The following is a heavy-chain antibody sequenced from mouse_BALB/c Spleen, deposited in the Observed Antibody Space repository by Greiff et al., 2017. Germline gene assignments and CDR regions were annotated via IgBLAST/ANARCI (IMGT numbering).Heavy chain of an antibody. V-gene: IGHV3-6*02. CDR2: ISYYGSN. CDR1: GYSITSGYY. D-gene: IGHD4-1*01. J-gene: IGHJ3*01. Sequence: EVKVEESGPGLVKPSQSLSLTCSVTGYSITSGYYWNWIRQFPGNKLEWMGYISYYGSNNYNPSLKNRISITRDTSKNQFFLKLNSVTTEDTATYYCARETGKEAWFAYWGQGTLVTVSA. CDR3: ARETGKEAWFAY.